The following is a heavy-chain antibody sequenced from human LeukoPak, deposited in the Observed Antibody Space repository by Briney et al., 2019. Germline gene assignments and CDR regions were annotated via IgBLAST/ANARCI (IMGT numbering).Heavy chain of an antibody. CDR3: TTPNEGNWFDP. CDR1: GFTFSDSA. V-gene: IGHV3-73*01. CDR2: IRDKGYGHAT. J-gene: IGHJ5*02. D-gene: IGHD2-8*01. Sequence: QPGGSLKLSCAASGFTFSDSAIHWVRQASGKGLEWVGRIRDKGYGHATAYAASVKGRFTLSRDDSKNTAYLQMSSLKTEDTALYYCTTPNEGNWFDPWGQGTLVTVSS.